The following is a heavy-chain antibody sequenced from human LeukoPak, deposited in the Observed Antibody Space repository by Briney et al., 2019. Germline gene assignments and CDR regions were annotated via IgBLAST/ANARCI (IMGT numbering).Heavy chain of an antibody. V-gene: IGHV4-34*01. Sequence: SETLSLTCAVYGGSFSGYYWSWIRQPPGKGLEWIGEINHSGSTNYNPSLKSRVTISVDKSKNQFSLKLSSVTAADTAVYYCAREAYYYYYMDVWGKGTTVTVSS. CDR2: INHSGST. J-gene: IGHJ6*03. CDR3: AREAYYYYYMDV. CDR1: GGSFSGYY.